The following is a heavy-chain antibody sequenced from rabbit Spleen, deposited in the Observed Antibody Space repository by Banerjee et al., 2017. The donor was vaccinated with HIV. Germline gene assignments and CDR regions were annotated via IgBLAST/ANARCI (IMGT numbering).Heavy chain of an antibody. Sequence: QEQLVESGGGLVKPEGSLELSCTASGFSFSSNWICWVRQAPGKGLEWIACIDTNDGDTDYANWPKGRFTISKTSSTTVTLQMTSLTAADTATYFCARNYVNAFDPWGPGTLVTVS. CDR1: GFSFSSNW. V-gene: IGHV1S45*01. CDR2: IDTNDGDT. J-gene: IGHJ2*01. CDR3: ARNYVNAFDP. D-gene: IGHD1-1*01.